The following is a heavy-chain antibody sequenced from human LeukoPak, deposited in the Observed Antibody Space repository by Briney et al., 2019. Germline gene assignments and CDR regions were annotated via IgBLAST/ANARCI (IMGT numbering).Heavy chain of an antibody. CDR2: MNPNSGNT. Sequence: ASVKVSCKASGYTFTSYDINWVRQATGQGLEWMGWMNPNSGNTGYAQKFQGRVTMTRNTSINTAYMELSSLRSEDTAVYYCARGVVVAATNVGYYGGQGTLVTVSS. CDR3: ARGVVVAATNVGYY. CDR1: GYTFTSYD. V-gene: IGHV1-8*01. D-gene: IGHD2-15*01. J-gene: IGHJ4*02.